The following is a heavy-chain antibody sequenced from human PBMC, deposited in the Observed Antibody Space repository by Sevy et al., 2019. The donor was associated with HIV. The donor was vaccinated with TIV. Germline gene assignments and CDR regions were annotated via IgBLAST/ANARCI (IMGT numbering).Heavy chain of an antibody. CDR1: GGSISSYY. J-gene: IGHJ4*02. CDR2: CYTSGST. Sequence: SETLSLTCTVSGGSISSYYWSWIRQPAGKGLEWIGRCYTSGSTNYNPSLKSRVTMSVDTSKNQFSLKLSSVTAADTAVYYCARDCSSTSCSKGGFDYWGQGTLVTVSS. CDR3: ARDCSSTSCSKGGFDY. D-gene: IGHD2-2*01. V-gene: IGHV4-4*07.